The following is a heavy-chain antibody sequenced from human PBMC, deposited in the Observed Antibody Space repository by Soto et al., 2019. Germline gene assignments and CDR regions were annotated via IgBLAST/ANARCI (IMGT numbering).Heavy chain of an antibody. CDR3: ARATGTLRSRNCDY. J-gene: IGHJ4*02. CDR1: GGSISTVGHY. Sequence: SETLSLTCSVSGGSISTVGHYWTWIRHPPGKGLEWIGSIYHTGSTYYSKSLRSRLTMSVDTSKSQFSLRLSSVTAVDTAVYYCARATGTLRSRNCDYWGQGSLVTVSS. CDR2: IYHTGST. D-gene: IGHD1-1*01. V-gene: IGHV4-31*03.